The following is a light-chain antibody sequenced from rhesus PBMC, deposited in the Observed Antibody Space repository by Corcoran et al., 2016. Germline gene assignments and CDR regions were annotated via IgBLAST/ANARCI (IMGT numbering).Light chain of an antibody. CDR1: QGISSW. CDR3: QQYNSAPLT. Sequence: DIQMTQSPSSLSASVGDRVTITCRASQGISSWLAWYHQKPGKAPKLLIDKASSLQSGVPSRLSGSGSGTDFTLTISSLQPEDFATYDCQQYNSAPLTFGGGTKVEIK. CDR2: KAS. V-gene: IGKV1-21*01. J-gene: IGKJ4*01.